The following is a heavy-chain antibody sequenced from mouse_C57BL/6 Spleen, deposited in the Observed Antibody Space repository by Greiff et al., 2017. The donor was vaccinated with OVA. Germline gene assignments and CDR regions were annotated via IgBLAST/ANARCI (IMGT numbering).Heavy chain of an antibody. V-gene: IGHV5-6*01. D-gene: IGHD1-1*01. CDR3: ARQRDYGSSSDYAMDY. J-gene: IGHJ4*01. CDR1: GFTFSSYG. CDR2: ISSGGSYT. Sequence: EVKLMESGGDLVKPGGSLKLSCAASGFTFSSYGMSWVRQTPDKRLEWVATISSGGSYTYYPDSVKGRFTISRDNAKNTLYLQMSSLKSEDTAMYYCARQRDYGSSSDYAMDYWGQGTSVTVSS.